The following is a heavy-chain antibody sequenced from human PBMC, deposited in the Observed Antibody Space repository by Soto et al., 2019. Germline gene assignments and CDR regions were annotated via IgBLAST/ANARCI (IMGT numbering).Heavy chain of an antibody. CDR2: INQDGSEK. CDR3: GRDVIRPTKGWPEDS. D-gene: IGHD3-16*02. V-gene: IGHV3-7*01. Sequence: EVQLVESGGGLVQPGGSLRLSCAASGFTFGNYWMSWLRQAPGKGLEWLTNINQDGSEKYSADSVKGRFTISRDNAKNSLFLQMDSLRAEDTALYYCGRDVIRPTKGWPEDSWGQGTLVTVSS. J-gene: IGHJ4*02. CDR1: GFTFGNYW.